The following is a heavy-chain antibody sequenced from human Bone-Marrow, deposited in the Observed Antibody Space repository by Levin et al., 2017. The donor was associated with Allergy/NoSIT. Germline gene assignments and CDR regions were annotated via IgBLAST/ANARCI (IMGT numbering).Heavy chain of an antibody. V-gene: IGHV3-23*01. D-gene: IGHD5-12*01. J-gene: IGHJ4*02. CDR3: VKEERHGGYWEQFDY. Sequence: GGSLRLSCAASGFNFDSYAMSWVRQLPGKGLEWVSAISGSGVTTYYAASVKGRFTLSRDNSKNTLFLQMSSLRAEDTALYFCVKEERHGGYWEQFDYWGQGTVVTVSS. CDR1: GFNFDSYA. CDR2: ISGSGVTT.